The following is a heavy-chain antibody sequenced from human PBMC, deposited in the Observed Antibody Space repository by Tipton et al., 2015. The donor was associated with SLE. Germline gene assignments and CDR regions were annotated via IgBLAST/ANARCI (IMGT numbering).Heavy chain of an antibody. CDR1: GGSISSSSYY. D-gene: IGHD7-27*01. V-gene: IGHV4-39*07. CDR2: IYYSGST. CDR3: ARVSLGISDY. Sequence: LRLSRTVSGGSISSSSYYWGWIRQPPGKGLEWIGSIYYSGSTYYNPSLKSRVTISVDTSKNQFSLKLSSVTAADTAVYYCARVSLGISDYWGQGTLVTVSS. J-gene: IGHJ4*02.